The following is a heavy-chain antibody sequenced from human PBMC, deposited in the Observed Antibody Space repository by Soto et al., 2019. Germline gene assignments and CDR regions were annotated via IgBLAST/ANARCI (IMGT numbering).Heavy chain of an antibody. J-gene: IGHJ3*02. CDR3: ARETPIDIVEVPAAIKNAFDI. V-gene: IGHV1-18*01. Sequence: QVQLVQSGAEVKKPGASVKVSCKASGYTFTSYGISWVRQAPGQGLEWMGWISAYNGNTNYAQKLQGRVTMTTDTSTSTAYMELRSLRSDDTAVYYCARETPIDIVEVPAAIKNAFDIWGQGTMVTVSS. CDR2: ISAYNGNT. D-gene: IGHD2-2*01. CDR1: GYTFTSYG.